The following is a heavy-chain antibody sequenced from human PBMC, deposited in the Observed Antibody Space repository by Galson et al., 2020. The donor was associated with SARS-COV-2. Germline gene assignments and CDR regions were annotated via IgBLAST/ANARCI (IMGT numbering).Heavy chain of an antibody. CDR2: INPNSGDT. D-gene: IGHD3-10*01. Sequence: ASVKVSCKASGYTFSGHYMHWVRLAPGQGLEWMGRINPNSGDTDVAQKFQGRVTMTTDTSLTTAYMELSRLTSDDTAVYYCTRGSNSSPFYHFDPWGQGSLVTVSS. J-gene: IGHJ5*02. CDR1: GYTFSGHY. V-gene: IGHV1-2*06. CDR3: TRGSNSSPFYHFDP.